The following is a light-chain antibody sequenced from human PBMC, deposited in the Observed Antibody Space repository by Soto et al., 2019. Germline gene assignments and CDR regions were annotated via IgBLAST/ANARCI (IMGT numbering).Light chain of an antibody. Sequence: DIQMTQSPSSVSASVGDRATITCRASQGITSCLAWYQQKPGKAPKLLIYAASILQSGVPSRFSGSGSGTDFTLTISSLQPEDFATYYCQQANHFPLTFGGGTKVEIK. V-gene: IGKV1D-12*01. CDR2: AAS. J-gene: IGKJ4*01. CDR1: QGITSC. CDR3: QQANHFPLT.